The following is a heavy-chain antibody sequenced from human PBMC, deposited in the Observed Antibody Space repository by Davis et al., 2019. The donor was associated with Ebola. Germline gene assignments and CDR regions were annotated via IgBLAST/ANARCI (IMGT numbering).Heavy chain of an antibody. CDR2: IGTAGDT. V-gene: IGHV3-13*01. CDR3: ARGLYYYDSSGKGTHWFDP. D-gene: IGHD3-22*01. J-gene: IGHJ5*02. CDR1: RFTFSSYD. Sequence: GESLKISCAASRFTFSSYDMHWVRQVAGEGLEWVSSIGTAGDTYYPGSVKGRFTLSRENAKNSLYLHMNSLRDGDTAVYYCARGLYYYDSSGKGTHWFDPWGQGTLVTVSS.